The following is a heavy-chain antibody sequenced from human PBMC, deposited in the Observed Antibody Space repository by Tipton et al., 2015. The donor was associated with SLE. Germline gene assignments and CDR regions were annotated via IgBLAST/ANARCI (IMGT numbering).Heavy chain of an antibody. D-gene: IGHD6-6*01. CDR2: ISTYNGNT. V-gene: IGHV1-18*01. CDR1: GYTFTTYG. CDR3: ARGYTSSSFCDY. Sequence: QLVQSGVEVKKPGASVRVSCKASGYTFTTYGISWVRQAPGQGLEWMGWISTYNGNTNYAQKLQGRVTMTSDTSTSTAYMELSSLRFDDTAVYYCARGYTSSSFCDYWGRGTLVTVSS. J-gene: IGHJ4*02.